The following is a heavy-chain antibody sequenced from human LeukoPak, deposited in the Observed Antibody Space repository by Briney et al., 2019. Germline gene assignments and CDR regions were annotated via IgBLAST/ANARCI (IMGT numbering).Heavy chain of an antibody. Sequence: GGSLRLSCAASGFTFSTYAMTWVRQAPGKGLEWVSSITGNGGSTYYADSVKGRFTISRDNSKNTLYLQMNSLRAEDTAVYHCARDSGGYLGPTDYWGQGTLVTVSS. CDR3: ARDSGGYLGPTDY. CDR2: ITGNGGST. V-gene: IGHV3-23*01. CDR1: GFTFSTYA. J-gene: IGHJ4*02. D-gene: IGHD1-26*01.